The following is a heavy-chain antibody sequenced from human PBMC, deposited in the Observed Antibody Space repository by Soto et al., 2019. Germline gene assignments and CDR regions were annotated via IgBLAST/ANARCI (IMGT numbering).Heavy chain of an antibody. CDR2: IYYSEST. Sequence: PSETLSLTCTVSGGSISSYYWSWIRQPPGKGLEWIGYIYYSESTNYNPSLKSRVTISVDTSKNQFSLKLSSVTAADTAVYYCARDRGVAAADRKYYYYYGMDVWGQGTTVTVSS. D-gene: IGHD6-13*01. V-gene: IGHV4-59*01. CDR3: ARDRGVAAADRKYYYYYGMDV. CDR1: GGSISSYY. J-gene: IGHJ6*02.